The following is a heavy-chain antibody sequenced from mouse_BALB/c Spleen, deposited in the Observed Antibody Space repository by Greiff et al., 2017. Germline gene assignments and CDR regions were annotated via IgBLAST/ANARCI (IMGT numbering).Heavy chain of an antibody. CDR3: ARVYGNYAGYYAMDY. V-gene: IGHV1-4*02. CDR2: INPSSGYT. CDR1: GYTFTSYT. J-gene: IGHJ4*01. Sequence: VKLVESAAELARPGASVKMSCKASGYTFTSYTMHWVKQRPGQGLEWIGYINPSSGYTEYNQKFKDKTTLTADKSSSTAYMQLSSLTSEDSAVFYCARVYGNYAGYYAMDYWGQGTSVTVSS. D-gene: IGHD2-10*02.